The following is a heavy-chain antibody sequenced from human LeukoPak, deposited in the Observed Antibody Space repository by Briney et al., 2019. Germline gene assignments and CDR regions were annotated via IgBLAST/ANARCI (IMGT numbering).Heavy chain of an antibody. Sequence: SETLSLTCTVSGGSVRGYYWTWIRQAPGKGLEFVAYIYYSGSTNYNPSLKSRVSTSLDTSTNRFSLSLTSVTATDTATYYCARLVQKASGLYDYYYFMDVWGSGTPVTVSS. D-gene: IGHD5/OR15-5a*01. J-gene: IGHJ6*04. CDR3: ARLVQKASGLYDYYYFMDV. CDR1: GGSVRGYY. CDR2: IYYSGST. V-gene: IGHV4-59*08.